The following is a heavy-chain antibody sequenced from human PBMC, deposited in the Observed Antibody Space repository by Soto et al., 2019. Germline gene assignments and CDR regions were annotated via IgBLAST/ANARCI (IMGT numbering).Heavy chain of an antibody. V-gene: IGHV3-30*03. J-gene: IGHJ4*02. D-gene: IGHD3-22*01. CDR3: AGGTRGYYRYFDY. CDR2: ISYDGSHK. Sequence: QVQLVESGGGLVQPGRSLRLSCAASGFTFSSDGMHWVRQAPGKGLEWVAAISYDGSHKYYADSVKGRFTISRDNSTNTLYLQMNSLRAEETAVYYCAGGTRGYYRYFDYWGQGTLVTVSS. CDR1: GFTFSSDG.